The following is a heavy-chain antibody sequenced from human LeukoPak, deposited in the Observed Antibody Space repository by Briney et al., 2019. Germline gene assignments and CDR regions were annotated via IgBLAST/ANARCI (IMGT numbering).Heavy chain of an antibody. V-gene: IGHV4-59*01. CDR3: ARDVVGGGNFDC. CDR2: SYYSGST. Sequence: KPSETLSLTCTVSGDSISSYYWSWIRQPPGKGLEWIGCSYYSGSTNYNPSLKSRVPISVDTSNNQFSLKLSSVTASATAVYYCARDVVGGGNFDCWGQGTLVTVSS. CDR1: GDSISSYY. D-gene: IGHD1-26*01. J-gene: IGHJ4*02.